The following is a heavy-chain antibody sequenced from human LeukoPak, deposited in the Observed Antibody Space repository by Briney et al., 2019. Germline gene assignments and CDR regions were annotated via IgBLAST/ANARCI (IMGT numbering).Heavy chain of an antibody. Sequence: GGSLRLSCAASGFSFGDFGMSWVRQAPGKGLEWVSGINWNGVGTSHIDSVKGRFTVSRDNAKNSLYLQMNSLRGEDTALYFCARGRYDISTVHRFFYYGMDVWGQGTPVTVSS. J-gene: IGHJ6*02. CDR1: GFSFGDFG. V-gene: IGHV3-20*04. CDR3: ARGRYDISTVHRFFYYGMDV. D-gene: IGHD3-22*01. CDR2: INWNGVGT.